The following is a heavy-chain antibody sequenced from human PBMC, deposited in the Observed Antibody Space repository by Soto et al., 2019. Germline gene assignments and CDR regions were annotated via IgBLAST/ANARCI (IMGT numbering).Heavy chain of an antibody. J-gene: IGHJ5*01. CDR1: GFTFTDSY. CDR3: ARATIAGVVTATPGLSFHS. V-gene: IGHV3-11*01. Sequence: GGSLRLSCAASGFTFTDSYMSWIRQAPGKGLEWISYISGSGNTIYYAESVKGRFTISRDNAKNSLYLQMNSLRAEDTAIYYCARATIAGVVTATPGLSFHSWAHRNQVTASS. D-gene: IGHD2-15*01. CDR2: ISGSGNTI.